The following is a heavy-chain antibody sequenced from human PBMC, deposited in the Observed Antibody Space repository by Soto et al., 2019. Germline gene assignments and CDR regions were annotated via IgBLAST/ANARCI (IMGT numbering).Heavy chain of an antibody. Sequence: EVQLLESGGGLVQPGGSLRLSCAASGFTFSAYAMGWVRQAPGKGLEWVSTIHGGGGATHYADSVKGRFTISRDDSKNTPYAQLNSLRAEYTAVYYCAKFEGHPLEYWYLDFWGRGTLVTVSS. CDR2: IHGGGGAT. J-gene: IGHJ2*01. V-gene: IGHV3-23*01. CDR1: GFTFSAYA. D-gene: IGHD1-1*01. CDR3: AKFEGHPLEYWYLDF.